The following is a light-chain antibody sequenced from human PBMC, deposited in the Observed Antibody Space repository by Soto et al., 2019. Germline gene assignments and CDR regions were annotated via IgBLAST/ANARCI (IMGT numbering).Light chain of an antibody. CDR3: QSYDTSLSGVV. CDR2: GNS. Sequence: QSVLTQPPSVSAAPGQRVTISCTGSSSNIGAGFNVQWYQQLPGEAPKLLISGNSNRPSGVPDRFSGSKSGTTVSLAITGLQAEDEADYYCQSYDTSLSGVVFGGGTKLTVL. V-gene: IGLV1-40*01. J-gene: IGLJ2*01. CDR1: SSNIGAGFN.